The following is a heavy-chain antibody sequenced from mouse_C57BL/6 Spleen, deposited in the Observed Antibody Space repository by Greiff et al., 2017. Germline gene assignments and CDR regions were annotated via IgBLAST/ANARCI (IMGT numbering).Heavy chain of an antibody. CDR3: ARSRTLYWYFDV. J-gene: IGHJ1*03. V-gene: IGHV1-53*01. CDR2: INPTNGGT. CDR1: GYTFTSYW. Sequence: QVPLQQPGTELVKPGASVKLSCKASGYTFTSYWMPWVKQRPGQGLEWIGNINPTNGGTNYNETFKSKATLTVDKSSITAYMKRSSLTSEDSAVYYCARSRTLYWYFDVWGTGTTVTVSS.